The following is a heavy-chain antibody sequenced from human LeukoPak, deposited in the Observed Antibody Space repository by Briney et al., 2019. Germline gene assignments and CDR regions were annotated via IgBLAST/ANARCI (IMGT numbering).Heavy chain of an antibody. J-gene: IGHJ4*02. Sequence: ASVKVSCKASGYTFTGYSIHWVRQAPGQGLEWMGWINPNSGGTHYAQKFQGRVTMTRDTSISTVYMELSRLRSDDTAVYYCARVLDRRDYYDSSGYYYDWGQGTLVTVSS. CDR1: GYTFTGYS. CDR2: INPNSGGT. D-gene: IGHD3-22*01. CDR3: ARVLDRRDYYDSSGYYYD. V-gene: IGHV1-2*02.